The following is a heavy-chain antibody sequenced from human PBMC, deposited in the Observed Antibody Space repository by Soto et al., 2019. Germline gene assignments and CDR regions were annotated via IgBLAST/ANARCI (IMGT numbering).Heavy chain of an antibody. V-gene: IGHV4-4*02. D-gene: IGHD5-12*01. CDR3: TKNSAYALDY. Sequence: QVQLRESGPGLVKPSGTLSLSCAVSVGSVSNNNWWSWVRQSPGNGLEWIGEIHHSGGTSYNPSLESRATLSVDKSKNELSLRLNYVTAADTAVYYCTKNSAYALDYWGLGILVTVSS. J-gene: IGHJ4*02. CDR1: VGSVSNNNW. CDR2: IHHSGGT.